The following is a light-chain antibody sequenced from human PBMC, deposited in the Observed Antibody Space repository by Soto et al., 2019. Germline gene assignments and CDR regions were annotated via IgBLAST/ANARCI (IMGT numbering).Light chain of an antibody. V-gene: IGLV2-23*02. CDR2: EVS. CDR3: CSYAGSSTWV. Sequence: QSALTQPASLSGSPGQSITISCTGTSSDVVAYNFVSWYQQHPGKAPQLMIYEVSKRPSGVSNRFSGSKSGNTASLTISGLQVEDEADYYCCSYAGSSTWVFGGGTKLTVL. CDR1: SSDVVAYNF. J-gene: IGLJ3*02.